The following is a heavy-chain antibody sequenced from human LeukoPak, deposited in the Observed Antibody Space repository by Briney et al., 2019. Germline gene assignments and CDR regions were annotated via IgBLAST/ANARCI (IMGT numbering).Heavy chain of an antibody. V-gene: IGHV4-4*07. Sequence: PSETLSLTCTVSGGSISSYYWSWIRQPAGKGLEWIGRIYTSGSTNYNPSLKRRVTMSVDTSKNQFSLKLSSVTAADTAVYYCARALGTYYGSGSYGGSYNWFDPWGQGTLVTLSS. CDR2: IYTSGST. CDR1: GGSISSYY. J-gene: IGHJ5*02. CDR3: ARALGTYYGSGSYGGSYNWFDP. D-gene: IGHD3-10*01.